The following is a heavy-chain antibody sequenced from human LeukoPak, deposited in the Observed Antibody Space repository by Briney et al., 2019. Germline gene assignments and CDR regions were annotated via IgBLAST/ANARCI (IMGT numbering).Heavy chain of an antibody. CDR3: AKDPTRGEVVVPAATLYFDY. Sequence: GGSLRLSCAASGFTFSSYGMHWVRQAPGKGLEWVAFIRYDGSNKYYADSVKGRFTISRDNSKNTLYLQMNSLRAEDTAVYYCAKDPTRGEVVVPAATLYFDYWGQGTLVTVSS. CDR2: IRYDGSNK. CDR1: GFTFSSYG. V-gene: IGHV3-30*02. J-gene: IGHJ4*02. D-gene: IGHD2-2*01.